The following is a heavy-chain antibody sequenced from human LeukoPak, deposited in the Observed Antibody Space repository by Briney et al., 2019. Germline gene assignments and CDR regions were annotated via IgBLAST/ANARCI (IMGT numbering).Heavy chain of an antibody. CDR2: IGGSGGST. CDR3: AKVRYSSGWYDFDY. J-gene: IGHJ4*02. V-gene: IGHV3-23*01. D-gene: IGHD6-19*01. Sequence: GGSLRLSCVASGFILSRYYMSWVRQAPGKGLEWVSVIGGSGGSTSYADSVRGRFTISRDNSKNTLYLQMNSLRAEDTAVYFCAKVRYSSGWYDFDYWGQGTLVTVSS. CDR1: GFILSRYY.